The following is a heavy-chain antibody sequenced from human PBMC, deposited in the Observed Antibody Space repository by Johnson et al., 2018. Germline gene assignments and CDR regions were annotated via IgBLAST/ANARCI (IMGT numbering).Heavy chain of an antibody. CDR3: ARRHGTVTTLVDY. CDR1: GGSISSGDYY. J-gene: IGHJ4*02. V-gene: IGHV4-30-4*01. Sequence: QVELQESGPGLVKPSQTLSLTCTVSGGSISSGDYYWSWIRQPPGKGLEWIGYLFYSGSTYYHQSLRRRVTISVYTSKNRFSLMLRPATAADPAVYYCARRHGTVTTLVDYWGQGSLVPVSS. CDR2: LFYSGST. D-gene: IGHD4-11*01.